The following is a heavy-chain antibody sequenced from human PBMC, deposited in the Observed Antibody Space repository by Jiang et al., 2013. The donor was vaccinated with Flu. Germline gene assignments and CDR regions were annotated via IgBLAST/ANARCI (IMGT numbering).Heavy chain of an antibody. CDR1: GVTFSVRH. J-gene: IGHJ4*02. Sequence: VQLLESGGGLVQAGGSLRLSCVVSGVTFSVRHMDWVRQAPGKGLEWLGRIRNKANNYITEYAASVKGRFTVSRDDSNNSLYLQMNSLQTEDTAVYYCSVVYGLGGLGDYWGQGTLVTVSS. D-gene: IGHD3-10*01. CDR2: IRNKANNYIT. V-gene: IGHV3-72*01. CDR3: SVVYGLGGLGDY.